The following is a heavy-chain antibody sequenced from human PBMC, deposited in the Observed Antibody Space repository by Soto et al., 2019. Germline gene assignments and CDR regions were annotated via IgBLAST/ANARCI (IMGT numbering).Heavy chain of an antibody. D-gene: IGHD1-20*01. J-gene: IGHJ1*01. CDR3: AKEPRSITGTTASEDFQQ. V-gene: IGHV1-69*01. Sequence: QAQLMPSGAEVKKPVPSVKVSCKASGGTFSGYAISWARQAPGHGLEWMGGIIPVLGIPNYAQKFRGRFPSDADESTGTAHMDLRSLSGEDTGVYYCAKEPRSITGTTASEDFQQWGQGTLVTVAS. CDR2: IIPVLGIP. CDR1: GGTFSGYA.